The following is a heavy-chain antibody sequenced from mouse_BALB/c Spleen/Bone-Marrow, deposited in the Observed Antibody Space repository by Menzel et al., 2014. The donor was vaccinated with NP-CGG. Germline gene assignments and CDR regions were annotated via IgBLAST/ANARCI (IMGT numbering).Heavy chain of an antibody. CDR2: INPSSGYT. J-gene: IGHJ2*01. Sequence: QVQLQQSGAELARPGASVKLSCKASGYTFTSYTMHWVKQRPGQGLEWIGYINPSSGYTNYNQKFKDKATLTADKSFSTAYMQLSSLTTEDSAVYYCARESLYGSNYYWGQGTTLTVSS. D-gene: IGHD1-1*01. V-gene: IGHV1-4*01. CDR1: GYTFTSYT. CDR3: ARESLYGSNYY.